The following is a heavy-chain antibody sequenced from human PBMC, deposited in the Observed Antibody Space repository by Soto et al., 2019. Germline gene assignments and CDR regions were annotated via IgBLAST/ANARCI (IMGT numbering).Heavy chain of an antibody. CDR3: ARDPPPRCRVGFDP. J-gene: IGHJ5*02. V-gene: IGHV1-69*13. CDR2: IIPIFGTA. Sequence: SVKVSCKASGGTFSSYAISWVRQAPGQGLEWMGGIIPIFGTANYAQKFQGRVTITADESTSTACMELSSLRSEETAVSYSARDPPPRCRVGFDPWGQGILVTVYS. CDR1: GGTFSSYA.